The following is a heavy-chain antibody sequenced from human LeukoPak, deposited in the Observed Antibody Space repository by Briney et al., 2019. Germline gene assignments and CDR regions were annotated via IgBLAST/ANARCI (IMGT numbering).Heavy chain of an antibody. J-gene: IGHJ4*02. CDR1: GFTFSSYW. CDR3: ARDLGCGGDCYSWPPPFDY. Sequence: GGSLRLSCAASGFTFSSYWMHWVRQAPGKGLVWVSRINSDGSSTSYADSVKGRFTISRDNAKNTLYLQMNSLRAEDTAVYYCARDLGCGGDCYSWPPPFDYWGQGTLVTVSS. V-gene: IGHV3-74*01. CDR2: INSDGSST. D-gene: IGHD2-21*02.